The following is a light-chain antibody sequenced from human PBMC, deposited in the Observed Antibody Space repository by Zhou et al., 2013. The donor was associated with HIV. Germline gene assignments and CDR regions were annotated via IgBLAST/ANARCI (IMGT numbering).Light chain of an antibody. J-gene: IGKJ1*01. CDR3: MQALQTLRT. CDR1: QTIDRY. Sequence: DIQMTQSPSSLSASVGDRVTITCRASQTIDRYLNWYQQKPGKAPKLLIYAASSLQGGVPSRFSGSGSGTDFTLKISRVEAEDVGVYYCMQALQTLRTFGQGTKVEIK. V-gene: IGKV1-39*01. CDR2: AAS.